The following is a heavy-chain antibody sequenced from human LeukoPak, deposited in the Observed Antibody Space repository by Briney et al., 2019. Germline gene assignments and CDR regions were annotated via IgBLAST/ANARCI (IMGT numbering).Heavy chain of an antibody. CDR3: AKAPYDSSGYFDY. V-gene: IGHV3-11*01. CDR1: GFTFSDYY. Sequence: GGSLRLSCAASGFTFSDYYMSWIRQAPGKGLEWVSYISSSGSTIYYADSVKGRFTISRDNAKNSLYLQMNSLRAEDTAVYYCAKAPYDSSGYFDYWGQGTLVTVSS. CDR2: ISSSGSTI. D-gene: IGHD3-22*01. J-gene: IGHJ4*02.